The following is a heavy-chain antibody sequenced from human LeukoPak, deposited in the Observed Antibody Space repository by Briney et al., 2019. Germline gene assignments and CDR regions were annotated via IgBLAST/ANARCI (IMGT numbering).Heavy chain of an antibody. CDR3: ARALTTLTYEGY. D-gene: IGHD1-1*01. J-gene: IGHJ4*02. V-gene: IGHV3-21*01. Sequence: PGRSLRLSCAASGFTFSSYTMHWLRQAPGKGLEWVSSISGSNSYIFYADSVKGRFTVSRDNAKDSLYLQMNSLRAEDTAVYYCARALTTLTYEGYWGQGTLVTVSS. CDR2: ISGSNSYI. CDR1: GFTFSSYT.